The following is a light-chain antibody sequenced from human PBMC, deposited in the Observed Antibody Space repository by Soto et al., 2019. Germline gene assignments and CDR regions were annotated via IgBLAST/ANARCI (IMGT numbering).Light chain of an antibody. CDR3: QTWASGIRV. CDR1: SGHSSYA. V-gene: IGLV4-69*01. Sequence: QAVLTQSPSASAPLGASVKLTCTLNSGHSSYAIAWHQQQPEKGPRFLMRLKSDGSHTKGDGIPDRFSGSSSGAERYLTISSLQSEDEADYYCQTWASGIRVFGGGTKVTVL. CDR2: LKSDGSH. J-gene: IGLJ2*01.